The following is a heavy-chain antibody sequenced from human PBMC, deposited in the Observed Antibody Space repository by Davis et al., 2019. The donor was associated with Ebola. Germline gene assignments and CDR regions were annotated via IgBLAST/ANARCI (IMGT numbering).Heavy chain of an antibody. Sequence: SQTPSLTCAISGDSVSSNSVVWNWIRQSPSRGLEWLGRTYYRSKWYNDYAVSMKSRITINPDTSKNQFSLQVKSVTPEDTAVYYCAREASDPGNYYFYGMDVWGQGTTVIVSS. CDR2: TYYRSKWYN. V-gene: IGHV6-1*01. CDR3: AREASDPGNYYFYGMDV. CDR1: GDSVSSNSVV. J-gene: IGHJ6*02. D-gene: IGHD6-13*01.